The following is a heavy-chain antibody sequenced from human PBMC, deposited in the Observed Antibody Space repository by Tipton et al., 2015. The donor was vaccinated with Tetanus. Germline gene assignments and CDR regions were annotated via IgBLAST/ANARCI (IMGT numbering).Heavy chain of an antibody. D-gene: IGHD3-10*01. CDR3: ARDHTFTVSHSRGGLDS. V-gene: IGHV3-33*01. Sequence: SGFSFSSYGMHWVRQAPGKGLEWVAIIWNDGHNKYYGDSVKGRFTISRDNAKNTLYLQMSSLRDEDTAVYYCARDHTFTVSHSRGGLDSWGQGTLVTVSS. J-gene: IGHJ4*02. CDR1: GFSFSSYG. CDR2: IWNDGHNK.